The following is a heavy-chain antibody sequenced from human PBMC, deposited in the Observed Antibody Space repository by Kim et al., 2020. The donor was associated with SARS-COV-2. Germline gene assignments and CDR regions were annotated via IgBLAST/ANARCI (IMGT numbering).Heavy chain of an antibody. CDR3: ARGRIAAAGRSGMDV. D-gene: IGHD6-13*01. V-gene: IGHV1-3*01. J-gene: IGHJ6*02. Sequence: QKFQGRVTNTRDTSASTAYMELSSLRSEDTAVYYCARGRIAAAGRSGMDVWGQGTTVTVSS.